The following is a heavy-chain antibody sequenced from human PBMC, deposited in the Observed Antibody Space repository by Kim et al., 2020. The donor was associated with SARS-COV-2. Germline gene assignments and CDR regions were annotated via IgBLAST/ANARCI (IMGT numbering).Heavy chain of an antibody. V-gene: IGHV4-30-4*01. J-gene: IGHJ4*02. CDR3: ARACDPVVAIYYFDY. D-gene: IGHD2-21*01. CDR2: IYYSGST. Sequence: SETLSLTCTVSGGSISSGDYYWSWIRQPPGKGLEWIGYIYYSGSTYYNPSLKSRVTISVDTSKNQFSLKLSSVTAADTAVYYCARACDPVVAIYYFDYWGQGTLVTVSS. CDR1: GGSISSGDYY.